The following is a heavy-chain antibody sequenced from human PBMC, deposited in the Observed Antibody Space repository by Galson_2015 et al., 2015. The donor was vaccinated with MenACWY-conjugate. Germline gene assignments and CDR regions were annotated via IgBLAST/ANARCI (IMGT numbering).Heavy chain of an antibody. CDR1: RVPPPPRPAG. CDR2: VYWEGEQ. CDR3: AHRRPYNGNWDGGYFDN. Sequence: PQLSLTLLDPSSRVPPPPRPAGGGGVREYPRKAFGGGGGVYWEGEQGYNPSLKSRLSITKDTSNNQVVLTVTDMDPLDTATYYCAHRRPYNGNWDGGYFDNWGQGTLVTVS. V-gene: IGHV2-5*02. D-gene: IGHD1-1*01. J-gene: IGHJ4*02.